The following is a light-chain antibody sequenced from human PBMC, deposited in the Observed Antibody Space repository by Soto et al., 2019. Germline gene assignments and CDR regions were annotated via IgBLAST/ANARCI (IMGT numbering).Light chain of an antibody. V-gene: IGLV1-47*01. CDR2: RNN. J-gene: IGLJ2*01. CDR3: FTFDDSLRGPV. CDR1: SSNIGSNF. Sequence: QSALTQPPSASGAPGQRVTISCSGTSSNIGSNFVSWYQHLPGSAPKLLIYRNNQRPSGVPDRFSASNSGTSASLAISGLRSEDEADDYCFTFDDSLRGPVFGGGTKLPVL.